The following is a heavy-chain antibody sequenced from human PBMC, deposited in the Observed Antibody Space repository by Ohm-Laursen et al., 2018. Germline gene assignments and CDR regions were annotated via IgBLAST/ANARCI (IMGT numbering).Heavy chain of an antibody. CDR1: GGAISNYY. CDR3: ARGMGRLTSMVDTSYDC. D-gene: IGHD3-10*01. Sequence: SETLSLTCTVSGGAISNYYWNWIRQPAGKGLEWIGRIYTNGNADYNPSLKSRVTMSVDTSKNHFSLKLSSVTAADTAVYYCARGMGRLTSMVDTSYDCWGQGTLVTVSS. J-gene: IGHJ4*02. CDR2: IYTNGNA. V-gene: IGHV4-4*07.